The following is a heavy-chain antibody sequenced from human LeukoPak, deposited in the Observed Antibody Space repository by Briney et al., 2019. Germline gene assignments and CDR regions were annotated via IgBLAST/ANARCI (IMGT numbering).Heavy chain of an antibody. CDR2: IYYSGST. CDR1: GGSISPYY. D-gene: IGHD2-2*01. CDR3: ARCCSSTSNDY. J-gene: IGHJ4*02. V-gene: IGHV4-59*08. Sequence: SETLCLTCTVSGGSISPYYWSWIRQPPGKGLEWIGYIYYSGSTNYNPSLKSRVTMSVDTSKNQFSLKLSSVTAADTAVYYCARCCSSTSNDYWGQGTLVTVSS.